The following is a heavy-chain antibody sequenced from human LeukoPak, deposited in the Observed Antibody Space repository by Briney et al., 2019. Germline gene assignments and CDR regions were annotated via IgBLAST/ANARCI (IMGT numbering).Heavy chain of an antibody. CDR3: ARGGGVVIIYAIDY. Sequence: GGSLRLSCAASGFTFDDYGMSWVRQAPGKGLEWVSGINWNGGSTGYADSVKGRFTISRDNAKNSLYLQMNSLRAEDTAVYYCARGGGVVIIYAIDYWGQGTLVTVSS. CDR2: INWNGGST. CDR1: GFTFDDYG. V-gene: IGHV3-20*04. D-gene: IGHD3-3*01. J-gene: IGHJ4*02.